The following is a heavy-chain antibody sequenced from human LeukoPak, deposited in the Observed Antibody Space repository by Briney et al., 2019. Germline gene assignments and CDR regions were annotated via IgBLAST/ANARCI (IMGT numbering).Heavy chain of an antibody. CDR3: ARDSPITMVRGVYYYYMDV. Sequence: ASVKVSCKASGYTFTGYYMHWVRQAPGQGLEWMGWINPNSGGTNYAQKFQGRVTMTRDTSISTAHMELSRLRSDDTAVYFCARDSPITMVRGVYYYYMDVWGKGTTVTVSS. CDR1: GYTFTGYY. V-gene: IGHV1-2*02. J-gene: IGHJ6*03. D-gene: IGHD3-10*01. CDR2: INPNSGGT.